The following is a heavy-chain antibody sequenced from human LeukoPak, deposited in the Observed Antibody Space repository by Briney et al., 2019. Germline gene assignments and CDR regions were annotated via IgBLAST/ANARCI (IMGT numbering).Heavy chain of an antibody. D-gene: IGHD1-14*01. CDR1: GFTFSSYW. V-gene: IGHV3-7*01. Sequence: GGSLRLSCAASGFTFSSYWMNWVRQAPGKGLEWVANIKPDGSEKYYVDSVKGRFTISRDNSKSTVYLQMNSLRAQDTAIYYCARLTAGVTSPPYWGQGTLVTVSS. CDR2: IKPDGSEK. CDR3: ARLTAGVTSPPY. J-gene: IGHJ4*02.